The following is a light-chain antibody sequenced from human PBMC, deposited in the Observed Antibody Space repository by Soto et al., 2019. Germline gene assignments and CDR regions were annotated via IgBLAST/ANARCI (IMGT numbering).Light chain of an antibody. V-gene: IGKV3D-20*02. Sequence: EVQMTQSPATLSVSLGERATVSCRASQSVGSRYLACYQQQPDQAPRLLISAASSRGAGVPAMFSGSGSATDFILTISSLEPEDSAVYCCQQRSSWITFGQGTRLEIK. CDR2: AAS. J-gene: IGKJ5*01. CDR3: QQRSSWIT. CDR1: QSVGSRY.